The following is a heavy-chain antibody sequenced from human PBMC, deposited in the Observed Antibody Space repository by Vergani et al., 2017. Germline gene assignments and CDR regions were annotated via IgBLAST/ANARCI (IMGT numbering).Heavy chain of an antibody. V-gene: IGHV4-39*07. Sequence: QLQLQESGPGLVKPSETLSLTCTVSGGPISSSSYYWGWIRQPPGKGLGWIGSIYYSGSTYYNPCLKSRVTISVDTSKNQFSLKLSSVTAADTAVYYCARVGSSSGCYDYMDVWGKGTTVTVSS. CDR2: IYYSGST. J-gene: IGHJ6*03. CDR1: GGPISSSSYY. CDR3: ARVGSSSGCYDYMDV. D-gene: IGHD6-6*01.